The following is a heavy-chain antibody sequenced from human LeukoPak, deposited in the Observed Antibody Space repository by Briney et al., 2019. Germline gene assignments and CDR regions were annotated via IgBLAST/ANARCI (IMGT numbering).Heavy chain of an antibody. CDR1: GGTFSSYA. CDR2: IIPIFGTA. J-gene: IGHJ4*02. V-gene: IGHV1-69*13. Sequence: AASVKVSCKASGGTFSSYAISWVRQAPGQGLEWMGGIIPIFGTANYAQKFQGRVTITADESTSTAYMELSSLRSEDTAVYYCARAHGSWRQYLDYWGQGTLVTVSS. D-gene: IGHD6-13*01. CDR3: ARAHGSWRQYLDY.